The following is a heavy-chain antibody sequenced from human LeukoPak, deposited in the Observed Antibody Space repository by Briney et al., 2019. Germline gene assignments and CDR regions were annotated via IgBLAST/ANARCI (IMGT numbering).Heavy chain of an antibody. Sequence: GSSVKVSCKASGGTLSSYPISWVRQAPGQGLEWMGWISAYNGNTNYAQKLQGRVTMTTDTSTSTAYMELRSLRSDDTAVYYCARTPSLTYYDILTGSTPLGNDYWGQGTLVTVSS. CDR2: ISAYNGNT. J-gene: IGHJ4*02. D-gene: IGHD3-9*01. V-gene: IGHV1-18*01. CDR1: GGTLSSYP. CDR3: ARTPSLTYYDILTGSTPLGNDY.